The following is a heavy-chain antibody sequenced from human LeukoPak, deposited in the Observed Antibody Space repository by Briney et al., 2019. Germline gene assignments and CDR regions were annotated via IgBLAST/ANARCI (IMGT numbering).Heavy chain of an antibody. D-gene: IGHD3-16*01. V-gene: IGHV1-69*06. CDR2: IIPIFGTA. CDR1: GYTFTGYY. Sequence: SVKVSCKASGYTFTGYYMHWVRQAPGQGLEWMGGIIPIFGTANYAQKFQGRVTITADKSTSTAYMELSSLRSEDTAVYYCASYTDAFDIWGQGTMVTVSS. J-gene: IGHJ3*02. CDR3: ASYTDAFDI.